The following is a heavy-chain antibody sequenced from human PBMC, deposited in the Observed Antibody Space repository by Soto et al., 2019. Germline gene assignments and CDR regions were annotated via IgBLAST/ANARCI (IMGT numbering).Heavy chain of an antibody. J-gene: IGHJ5*02. Sequence: QVQLQQWGAGLLKPSETLSLTCAVYGGSFSGYYWSWIRQPPGKGLEWIGEINHSGSTNYNPSLKSRVTISVDTSKNHFSLKLSSVTAADTAVYYCARGPWFDPWGQGTLVTVSS. V-gene: IGHV4-34*01. CDR2: INHSGST. CDR3: ARGPWFDP. CDR1: GGSFSGYY.